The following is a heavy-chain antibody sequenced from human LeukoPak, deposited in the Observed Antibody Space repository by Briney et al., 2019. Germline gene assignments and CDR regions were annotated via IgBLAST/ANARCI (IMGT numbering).Heavy chain of an antibody. CDR3: LRDAQRPRLTPDY. CDR2: ISTYNGDV. Sequence: ASVKVSCKASGYTCNTDGISWVRQAPGQGLEWMGWISTYNGDVIYVQNLQGRVTMTTDTSTSTAYMELMSLRSDDTAVYYCLRDAQRPRLTPDYWGQGTLVTVSS. J-gene: IGHJ4*02. V-gene: IGHV1-18*01. D-gene: IGHD6-25*01. CDR1: GYTCNTDG.